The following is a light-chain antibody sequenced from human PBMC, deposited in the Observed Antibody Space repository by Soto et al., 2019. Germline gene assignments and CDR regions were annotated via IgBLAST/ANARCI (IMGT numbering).Light chain of an antibody. CDR1: QRITSY. V-gene: IGKV3-11*01. J-gene: IGKJ2*01. CDR2: DAT. CDR3: QQRSDWQYT. Sequence: EVVLTQSPATLSLSPGERATLSCRASQRITSYLAWYQQRPGQAPRLLMYDATNRASGVPARFSGSKSGTDSTLTISSLQPEDFAVYFCQQRSDWQYTFGQGSKVDIK.